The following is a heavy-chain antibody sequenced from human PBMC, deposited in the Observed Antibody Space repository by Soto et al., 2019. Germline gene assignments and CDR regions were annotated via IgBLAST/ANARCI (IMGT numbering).Heavy chain of an antibody. CDR2: IYQNGNS. V-gene: IGHV4-30-2*01. J-gene: IGHJ6*02. Sequence: QLQLQESGSGLVKHAQTLSLTCAFSGGSISSGPFSWSWIRQRPGKGREWIGYIYQNGNSYYNPSLEGRVTMSVDTSKNQFSLKLNSVTAADTAVYYCAREEQYGSYGLDVWGQGTTVTVSS. D-gene: IGHD3-10*01. CDR3: AREEQYGSYGLDV. CDR1: GGSISSGPFS.